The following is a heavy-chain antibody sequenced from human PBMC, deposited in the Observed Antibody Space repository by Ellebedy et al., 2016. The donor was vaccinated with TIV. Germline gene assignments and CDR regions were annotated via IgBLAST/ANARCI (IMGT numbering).Heavy chain of an antibody. J-gene: IGHJ4*02. Sequence: MPSETLSLTCTVSGGSISSSSYYWGWIRQPPGKGLEWIGSIYYSGSTYYNPSLQSRVTIAVDTSKNQFSLTLSSVTAADTAVYYSARLGVVVTAIGNDYWGQGTLVTVSS. V-gene: IGHV4-39*01. CDR1: GGSISSSSYY. D-gene: IGHD2-21*02. CDR3: ARLGVVVTAIGNDY. CDR2: IYYSGST.